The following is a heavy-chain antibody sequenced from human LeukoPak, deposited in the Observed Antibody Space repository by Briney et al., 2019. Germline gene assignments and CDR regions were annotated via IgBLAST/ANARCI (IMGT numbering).Heavy chain of an antibody. CDR1: GGSFSGYY. Sequence: SETLSLTCAVYGGSFSGYYWSWIRQPPGKGLEWIGEINHSGSTNYNPSLKSRVTISVDTSKNQFSLKLSSVTAADTAVYYCARRFLTIDNWFDPWGQGTLVTVSS. CDR3: ARRFLTIDNWFDP. D-gene: IGHD3-3*01. V-gene: IGHV4-34*01. CDR2: INHSGST. J-gene: IGHJ5*02.